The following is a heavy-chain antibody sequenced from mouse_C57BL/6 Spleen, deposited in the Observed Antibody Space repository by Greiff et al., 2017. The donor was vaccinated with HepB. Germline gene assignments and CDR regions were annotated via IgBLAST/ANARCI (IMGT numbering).Heavy chain of an antibody. CDR1: GYTFTDYY. J-gene: IGHJ1*03. V-gene: IGHV1-75*01. CDR2: IFPGSGST. D-gene: IGHD1-1*01. Sequence: QVQLKQSGPELVKPGASVKISCKASGYTFTDYYINWVKQRPGKGLEWIGWIFPGSGSTYYNEKFKGKATLTVDKSYSTAYMLLSSLTTEDSAVYFCARNDGSSYGYFDVWGTGTTVTFSS. CDR3: ARNDGSSYGYFDV.